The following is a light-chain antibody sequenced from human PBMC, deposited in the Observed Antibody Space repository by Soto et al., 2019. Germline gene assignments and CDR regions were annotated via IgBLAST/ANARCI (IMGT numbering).Light chain of an antibody. CDR2: DVT. Sequence: QSVLTQPRSVSGSPGQSLTISCTGNSSYVGGYNYVSWYQQYPGKVPKLMIYDVTKRPSGVPDRFSGSKSGNTASLTISGLQAEDEADYYCCSHTGSYTYVFGTGTKVTVL. V-gene: IGLV2-11*01. J-gene: IGLJ1*01. CDR3: CSHTGSYTYV. CDR1: SSYVGGYNY.